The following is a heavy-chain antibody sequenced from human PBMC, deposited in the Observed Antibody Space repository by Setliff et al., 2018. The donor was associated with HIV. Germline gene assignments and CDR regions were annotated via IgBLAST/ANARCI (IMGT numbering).Heavy chain of an antibody. Sequence: ASETLSLTCNVSGGSISSGSYYWSWIRQPAGKGLEWIGHIYTSGSTNYNPSLKSRVTISVDTSKNQFSLKLSSVTAADTAVYYCARGVRGVIIDWYYFDYWGQGTLVTVSS. CDR3: ARGVRGVIIDWYYFDY. V-gene: IGHV4-61*09. D-gene: IGHD3-10*01. CDR1: GGSISSGSYY. CDR2: IYTSGST. J-gene: IGHJ4*02.